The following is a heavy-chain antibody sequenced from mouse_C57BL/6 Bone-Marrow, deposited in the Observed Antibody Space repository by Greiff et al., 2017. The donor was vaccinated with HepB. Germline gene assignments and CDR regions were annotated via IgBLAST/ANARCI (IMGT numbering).Heavy chain of an antibody. D-gene: IGHD1-1*01. CDR1: GFNFTDYY. Sequence: EVQLQQSGAELVKPGASVKLSCTASGFNFTDYYMHWVKQRTEQGLEWIGRIDPEDGDTKYAPKFQGKATITVDKPSITAYMQLSSLTSEDSAVYYCARSNYYDSSLDYWGQGTTLTVSS. CDR2: IDPEDGDT. V-gene: IGHV14-2*01. J-gene: IGHJ2*01. CDR3: ARSNYYDSSLDY.